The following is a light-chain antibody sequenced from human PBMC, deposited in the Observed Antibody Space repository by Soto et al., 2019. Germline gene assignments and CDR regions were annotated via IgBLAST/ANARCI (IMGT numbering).Light chain of an antibody. CDR2: DVS. J-gene: IGLJ1*01. CDR1: SSDVGSYTY. Sequence: QSVLTQPASVSGSPGQSIAISCTGTSSDVGSYTYVSWYQQHPGKAPKLMIFDVSNRPSGVSDRFSGSKSGNTASLTISGRQADDEADYYCSSYTISSTYLFGTGTKLTVL. CDR3: SSYTISSTYL. V-gene: IGLV2-14*01.